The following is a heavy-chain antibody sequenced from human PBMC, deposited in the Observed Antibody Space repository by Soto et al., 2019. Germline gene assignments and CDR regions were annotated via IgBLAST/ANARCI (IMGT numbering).Heavy chain of an antibody. CDR1: GYTFTSYY. Sequence: ASVKVSCKASGYTFTSYYMHWVRQAPGQGLEWMGIINPSGGSTSYAQKFQGRVTMTRDTSTSTVYMELSSLRSEDTAVYYCASDCSSTSCHHYYGMDVWGQGTTVTVSS. CDR2: INPSGGST. CDR3: ASDCSSTSCHHYYGMDV. D-gene: IGHD2-2*01. J-gene: IGHJ6*02. V-gene: IGHV1-46*01.